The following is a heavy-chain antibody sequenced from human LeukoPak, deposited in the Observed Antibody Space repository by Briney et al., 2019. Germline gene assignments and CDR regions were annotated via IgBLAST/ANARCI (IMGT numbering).Heavy chain of an antibody. V-gene: IGHV3-74*01. CDR2: INSDGSSP. J-gene: IGHJ4*02. CDR3: ARETPTNDEDY. D-gene: IGHD1-1*01. CDR1: GFTFSTYW. Sequence: GGSLRLSCAASGFTFSTYWMHWVRQAPGKGLVWVSCINSDGSSPSYADSVKGRFTISRDNAKNSLFLQMNSLRAEDTAVYYCARETPTNDEDYWGQGTLVTVSS.